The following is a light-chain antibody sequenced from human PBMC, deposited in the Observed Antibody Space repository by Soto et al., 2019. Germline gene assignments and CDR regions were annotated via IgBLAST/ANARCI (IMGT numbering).Light chain of an antibody. Sequence: SYELTQPPSVSVAPGQTARLLCGGNNIGSKRVSWYQQKPRQAPVLVVYDDGDRPSGIPDRFSGSTSGNTATLTINRVEAGDEAEYYCQVWDSSSDPLVFGGGTKLTVL. CDR3: QVWDSSSDPLV. V-gene: IGLV3-21*02. J-gene: IGLJ3*02. CDR2: DDG. CDR1: NIGSKR.